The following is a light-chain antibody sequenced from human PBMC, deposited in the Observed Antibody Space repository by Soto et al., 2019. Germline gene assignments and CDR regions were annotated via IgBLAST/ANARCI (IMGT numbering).Light chain of an antibody. CDR1: SSNIGAGYD. V-gene: IGLV1-40*01. CDR3: QSYDTSLSATI. Sequence: QSVLTQSPSVSGAPGQGVTISCTGSSSNIGAGYDVHWYQQVPGTAPKFLISDRGYRPSGVPARFSVSKAGTSASLAITGLQSEDEADYYCQSYDTSLSATIFGGGTKVTVL. J-gene: IGLJ2*01. CDR2: DRG.